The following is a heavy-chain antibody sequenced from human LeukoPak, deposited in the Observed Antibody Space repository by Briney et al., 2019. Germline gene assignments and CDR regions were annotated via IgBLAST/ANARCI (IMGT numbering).Heavy chain of an antibody. V-gene: IGHV5-51*01. D-gene: IGHD3-3*01. Sequence: GESLKISCKGSGYSFTTYWIGWVRQMPGKGLEWMGIIYPGDSDTRYSPSFQGQVTISADKSISTAYLQWSSLKASDTAMYYRARPLFGVADAFDIWGQGTMVTVSS. J-gene: IGHJ3*02. CDR3: ARPLFGVADAFDI. CDR1: GYSFTTYW. CDR2: IYPGDSDT.